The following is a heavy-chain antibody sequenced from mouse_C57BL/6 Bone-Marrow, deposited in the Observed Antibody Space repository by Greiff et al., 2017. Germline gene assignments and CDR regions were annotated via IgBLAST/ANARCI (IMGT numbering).Heavy chain of an antibody. D-gene: IGHD2-2*01. CDR1: GYTFTSYW. V-gene: IGHV1-69*01. Sequence: VQLQQPGAELVMPGASVKLSCKASGYTFTSYWTHWVKQRPGQGLEWIGEIDPSDSYTNYNQKFKGKSTLTVDKSSSTAYMQLSSLTSEDSAVYYCARGWLPFAYWGQGTLVTVSA. J-gene: IGHJ3*01. CDR2: IDPSDSYT. CDR3: ARGWLPFAY.